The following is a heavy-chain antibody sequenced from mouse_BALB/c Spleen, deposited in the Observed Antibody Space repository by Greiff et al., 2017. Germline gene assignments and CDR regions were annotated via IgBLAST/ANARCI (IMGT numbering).Heavy chain of an antibody. D-gene: IGHD1-2*01. CDR1: GDSITSGY. Sequence: VQLQQSGPSLVKPSQTLSLTCSVTGDSITSGYWNWIRKFPGNKLEYMGYISYSGSTYYNPSLKSRISITRDTSKNQYYLQLNSVTTEDTATYYCARGRIYYGYEELVVDYWGQGTTLTVSS. CDR3: ARGRIYYGYEELVVDY. J-gene: IGHJ2*01. V-gene: IGHV3-8*02. CDR2: ISYSGST.